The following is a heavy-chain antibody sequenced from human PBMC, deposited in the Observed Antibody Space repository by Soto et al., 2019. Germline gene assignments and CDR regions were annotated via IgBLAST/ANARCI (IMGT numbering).Heavy chain of an antibody. D-gene: IGHD1-20*01. Sequence: QVQLVQSGAEVKKPGSSVRVSCRTSGGTFKKYGFSWVRQAPGQGLAWMGGIIPMYGIANYGQIFQGRLLIAAEEPTLTVYIDLTSLNSEDTAVYYCAGEVGITGLLLWGQGTEVTVSS. CDR2: IIPMYGIA. CDR3: AGEVGITGLLL. CDR1: GGTFKKYG. V-gene: IGHV1-69*12. J-gene: IGHJ4*02.